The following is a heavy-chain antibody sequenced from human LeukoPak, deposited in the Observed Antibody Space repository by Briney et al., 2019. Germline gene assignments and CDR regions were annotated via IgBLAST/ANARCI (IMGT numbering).Heavy chain of an antibody. D-gene: IGHD3-10*02. CDR3: AELGITMIGGV. V-gene: IGHV3-48*03. CDR1: GFAFKYYE. CDR2: ISGSGSTI. Sequence: GGSLRLSCEASGFAFKYYEMNWVRQAPGKGLEWVSYISGSGSTIYYADSVKGRFTISRDNAKNSLYLQMNSLRAEDTAVYYCAELGITMIGGVWGKGTTVTISS. J-gene: IGHJ6*04.